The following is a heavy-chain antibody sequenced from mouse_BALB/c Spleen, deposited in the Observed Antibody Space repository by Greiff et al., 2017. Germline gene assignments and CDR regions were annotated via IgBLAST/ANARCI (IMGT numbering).Heavy chain of an antibody. CDR2: ISDGGSYT. CDR3: ARGDDYDWFAD. Sequence: EVMLVESGGGLVKPGGSLKLSCAASGFTFSDYYMYWVRQTPEKRLEWVATISDGGSYTYYPDSVKGRFTISRDNAKNNLYLQMSSLKSEDTAMYYCARGDDYDWFADWGQGTLVTVSA. V-gene: IGHV5-4*02. D-gene: IGHD2-4*01. CDR1: GFTFSDYY. J-gene: IGHJ3*01.